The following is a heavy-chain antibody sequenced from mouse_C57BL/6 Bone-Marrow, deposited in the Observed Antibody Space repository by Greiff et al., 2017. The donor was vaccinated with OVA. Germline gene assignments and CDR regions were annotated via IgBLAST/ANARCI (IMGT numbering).Heavy chain of an antibody. CDR1: GYTFTSYG. J-gene: IGHJ3*01. D-gene: IGHD4-1*01. CDR3: ARNWDSFAY. Sequence: QVQLQQSGAELARPGASVKLSCKASGYTFTSYGISWVKQRTGQGLEWIGEIYPRSGNTYYNEKFKGKAILTADKSSSTAYMELRSLTSEDSAVYFCARNWDSFAYWGQGTLVTVSA. CDR2: IYPRSGNT. V-gene: IGHV1-81*01.